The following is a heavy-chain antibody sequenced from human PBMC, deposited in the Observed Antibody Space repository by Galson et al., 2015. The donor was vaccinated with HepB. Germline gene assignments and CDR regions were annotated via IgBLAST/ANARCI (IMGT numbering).Heavy chain of an antibody. CDR3: ARDLYDFGDY. CDR2: MNGYNQNT. Sequence: SVKVSCKASGGTFSSYAISWVRQAPGLGLEWMGWMNGYNQNTKYAQKFQGRVTMTTDTSTSTAYMELRSLRSDDTAVYYCARDLYDFGDYWGQGTLLTVSS. J-gene: IGHJ4*02. V-gene: IGHV1-18*01. CDR1: GGTFSSYA. D-gene: IGHD3-3*01.